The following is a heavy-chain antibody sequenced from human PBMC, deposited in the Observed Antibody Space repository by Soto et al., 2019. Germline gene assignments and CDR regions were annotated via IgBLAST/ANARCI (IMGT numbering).Heavy chain of an antibody. CDR3: ALRYFDWLSPGGRHYYGMDV. D-gene: IGHD3-9*01. CDR1: GYSFTSYW. Sequence: PGESLKISCKGSGYSFTSYWISWVRQMPGKGLEWMGRIDPSDSYTNYSPSFQGHVTISADKSISTAYLQWSSLKASDTAMYYCALRYFDWLSPGGRHYYGMDVWGQGTTVTVSS. CDR2: IDPSDSYT. J-gene: IGHJ6*02. V-gene: IGHV5-10-1*01.